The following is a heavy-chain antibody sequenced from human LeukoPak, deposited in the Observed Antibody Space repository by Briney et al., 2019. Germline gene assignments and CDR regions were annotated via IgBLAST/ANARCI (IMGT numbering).Heavy chain of an antibody. CDR3: ARDLRGLGDWFDP. D-gene: IGHD5-12*01. V-gene: IGHV4-38-2*02. Sequence: SETLSLTCTVSGYSISSGYYWGWIRPPPGKGLEWIGSIYHSGSTYYNPSLKSRVTISVDTSKNQFSLNLSSVTAADTALYYCARDLRGLGDWFDPWGQGTLVTVSS. CDR1: GYSISSGYY. CDR2: IYHSGST. J-gene: IGHJ5*02.